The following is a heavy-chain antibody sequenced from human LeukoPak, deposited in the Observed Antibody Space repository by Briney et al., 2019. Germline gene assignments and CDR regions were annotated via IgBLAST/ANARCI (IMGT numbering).Heavy chain of an antibody. J-gene: IGHJ4*02. V-gene: IGHV1-46*01. Sequence: ASVKVSCKASGYTFTSYYMHWVRQAPRQGLEWMGIINPSGGSTSYAQKFQGRVTMTRDTSTSTVYMELSSLRSEDTAVYYCARSRDGYNFRAGGFDYWGQGTLVTVSS. CDR1: GYTFTSYY. CDR2: INPSGGST. CDR3: ARSRDGYNFRAGGFDY. D-gene: IGHD5-24*01.